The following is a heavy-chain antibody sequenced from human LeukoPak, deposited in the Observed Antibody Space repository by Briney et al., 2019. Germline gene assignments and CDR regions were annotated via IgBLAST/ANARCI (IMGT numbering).Heavy chain of an antibody. J-gene: IGHJ4*02. CDR3: ASRPWATGPANY. D-gene: IGHD3-9*01. CDR2: IKNDGSET. Sequence: GGSLRLSCTASGFSFSSYWMCWVRQAPGKGLEYVADIKNDGSETRYVDSVKGRFTISRDNAKNSLHLQMNSLRVEDTGVYHCASRPWATGPANYWGQGSLVTVSS. CDR1: GFSFSSYW. V-gene: IGHV3-7*01.